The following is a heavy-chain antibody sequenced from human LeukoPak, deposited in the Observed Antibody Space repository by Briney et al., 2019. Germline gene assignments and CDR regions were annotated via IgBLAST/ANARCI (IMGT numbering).Heavy chain of an antibody. V-gene: IGHV3-30-3*01. J-gene: IGHJ4*02. CDR3: LRDLNWSLDQ. CDR2: ISYDGSNK. D-gene: IGHD1-20*01. Sequence: GSLRLSCAASGFTFSSYAMHWVRQAPGKGLEWVAVISYDGSNKYYADSVKGRFTISRDNSKNTLYLQMNSLRAEDTAVYYCLRDLNWSLDQWGQGTLVTVSS. CDR1: GFTFSSYA.